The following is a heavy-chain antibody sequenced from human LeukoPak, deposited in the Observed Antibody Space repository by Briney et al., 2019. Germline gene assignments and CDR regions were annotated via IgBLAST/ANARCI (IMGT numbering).Heavy chain of an antibody. V-gene: IGHV3-21*01. D-gene: IGHD4-17*01. CDR1: GFTFSSYS. CDR3: AREGLYGDYAFDI. J-gene: IGHJ3*02. Sequence: GGSLRLSCAASGFTFSSYSMNWVRQAPGKGLEWVSSISSSSSYIYYADSVKGRFTISRDNAKNSLYLQMNSLRAEDTAVYYCAREGLYGDYAFDIWGQGTMVTVSS. CDR2: ISSSSSYI.